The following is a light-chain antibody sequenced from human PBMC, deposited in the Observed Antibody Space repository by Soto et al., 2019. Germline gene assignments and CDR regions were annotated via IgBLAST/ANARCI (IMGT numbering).Light chain of an antibody. CDR2: DAS. V-gene: IGKV3-11*01. CDR1: QSVSSY. CDR3: QQRSNWPRT. J-gene: IGKJ1*01. Sequence: EIVLTQSPATLSLSPGERATLSCRASQSVSSYLAWYQQKLGQAPRLLIYDASNRATDIQARFSGNGSGTGLILTIRSQEPEDFAVYYCQQRSNWPRTFGQGTKVEIK.